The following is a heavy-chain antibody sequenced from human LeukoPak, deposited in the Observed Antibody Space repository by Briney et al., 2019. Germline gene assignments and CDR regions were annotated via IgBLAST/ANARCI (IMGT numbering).Heavy chain of an antibody. CDR2: ISHSGTT. CDR1: GGSFSSYIYP. D-gene: IGHD1-14*01. CDR3: AREVGNSYYYYYMDV. Sequence: PSGTLSLTCTVSGGSFSSYIYPWGWIRQPPGKGLEWIGSISHSGTTYYNPSLKSRVTISIDTSKSQFSLKLNSVTAADTAVYYCAREVGNSYYYYYMDVWGRGTTVTVSS. V-gene: IGHV4-39*07. J-gene: IGHJ6*03.